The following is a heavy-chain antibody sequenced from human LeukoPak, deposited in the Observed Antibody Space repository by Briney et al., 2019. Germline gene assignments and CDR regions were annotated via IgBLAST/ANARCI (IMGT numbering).Heavy chain of an antibody. CDR1: GFTVSSYS. J-gene: IGHJ4*02. D-gene: IGHD5-24*01. CDR2: ISSSSSYI. CDR3: ARRRDGYNYFDY. V-gene: IGHV3-21*01. Sequence: PGGSLRLSCAASGFTVSSYSMNWVRQAPGKGLEWVSSISSSSSYIYYADSVKGRLTISRDNAKNSLYLQMNSLRAEDTAVYYCARRRDGYNYFDYWGQGTLVTVSS.